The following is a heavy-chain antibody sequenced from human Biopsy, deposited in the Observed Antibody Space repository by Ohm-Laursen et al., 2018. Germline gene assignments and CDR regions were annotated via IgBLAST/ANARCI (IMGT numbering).Heavy chain of an antibody. D-gene: IGHD5-24*01. Sequence: KVSCNASGYTFTSYGISRVRQAPGQGLEWMGWINTYNGNTNYAQNLQGRVTMTTDTSTSTAYMELGSLRSDDTAVYYCARERGGYKRTDYWGQGTLVTVSS. J-gene: IGHJ4*02. V-gene: IGHV1-18*01. CDR2: INTYNGNT. CDR3: ARERGGYKRTDY. CDR1: GYTFTSYG.